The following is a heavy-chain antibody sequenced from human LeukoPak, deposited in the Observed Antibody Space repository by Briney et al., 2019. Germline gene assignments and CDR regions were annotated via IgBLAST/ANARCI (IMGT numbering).Heavy chain of an antibody. V-gene: IGHV4-31*03. CDR2: IYYSGST. Sequence: SETLSLTCTVSGGSISSGGYYWSWVRQHPGKGLEWIGNIYYSGSTYYNPSLKSRVTISVDTSKNQFSLKLSSVTAADTAVYYCARGVATVTYFRHWGQGTLVTVSS. CDR3: ARGVATVTYFRH. CDR1: GGSISSGGYY. D-gene: IGHD5-12*01. J-gene: IGHJ1*01.